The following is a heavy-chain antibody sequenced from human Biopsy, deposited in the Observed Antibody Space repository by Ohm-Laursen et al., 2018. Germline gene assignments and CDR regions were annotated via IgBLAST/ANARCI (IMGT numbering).Heavy chain of an antibody. D-gene: IGHD3-22*01. Sequence: TLSLTCTVSGDSLSSYFWSWIRQPPGKGLEWIGFIHNSGSTDHNPSLKSRVTVSMDVSNNDFSLKLTSVTAADTAVYYCARALGGYDLSPYYIDSWGQGTLVTVSS. J-gene: IGHJ4*02. CDR1: GDSLSSYF. CDR3: ARALGGYDLSPYYIDS. CDR2: IHNSGST. V-gene: IGHV4-59*01.